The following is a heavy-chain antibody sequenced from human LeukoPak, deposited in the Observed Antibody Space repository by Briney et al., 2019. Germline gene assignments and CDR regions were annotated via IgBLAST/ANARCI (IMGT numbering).Heavy chain of an antibody. CDR1: GYRFTTYG. D-gene: IGHD2-21*01. CDR3: AREVVLNAASCGNDCYSANFFDY. J-gene: IGHJ4*02. CDR2: INTYNGNT. V-gene: IGHV1-18*01. Sequence: ASVKVSCKASGYRFTTYGITWVRQAPGQGLQWLGWINTYNGNTNYPQRFQDRVTVTTDASTNTAYLELRSLTSDDTAMYYCAREVVLNAASCGNDCYSANFFDYWGQGTLVTVSS.